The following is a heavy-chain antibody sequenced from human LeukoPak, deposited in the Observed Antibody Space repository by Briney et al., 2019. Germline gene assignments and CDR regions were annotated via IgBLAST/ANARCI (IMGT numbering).Heavy chain of an antibody. CDR2: INPNSGGT. Sequence: ASVKISCKASGYTFSAYDMHWVRQAPGQGLEWMGWINPNSGGTNYAQKFQGRVTMTRDTSISTAYMELSRLRSDDTAVYYCARDPLQLLYYFDYWGQGTLVTVSS. J-gene: IGHJ4*02. CDR3: ARDPLQLLYYFDY. CDR1: GYTFSAYD. V-gene: IGHV1-2*02. D-gene: IGHD6-6*01.